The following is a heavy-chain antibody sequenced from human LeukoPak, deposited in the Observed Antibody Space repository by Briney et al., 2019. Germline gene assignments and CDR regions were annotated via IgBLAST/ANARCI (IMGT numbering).Heavy chain of an antibody. J-gene: IGHJ6*02. D-gene: IGHD3-22*01. Sequence: PGRSLRLSCAASGFTFSGYAMHWVRQAPGKGLEWVAVISYDGTNKYNADSVKGRFTISRDNAKNSLYLQMNSLRAEDTAVYYCARDRVYYDSSGYEYYYYGMDVWGQGTTVTVSS. CDR2: ISYDGTNK. V-gene: IGHV3-30-3*01. CDR1: GFTFSGYA. CDR3: ARDRVYYDSSGYEYYYYGMDV.